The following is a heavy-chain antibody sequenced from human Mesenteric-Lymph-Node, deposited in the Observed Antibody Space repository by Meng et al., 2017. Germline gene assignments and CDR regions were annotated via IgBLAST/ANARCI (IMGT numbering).Heavy chain of an antibody. Sequence: SVKASCKASVGTFSSYTISWVGQAPGQGLEWMGRINPILGIANYAQKLQGRVTITADKSTSTAYMELSSLRSEDTAMYYCTRAYWSSTSCYAYYYYYGMDVWDQGTTVTVSS. CDR1: VGTFSSYT. CDR3: TRAYWSSTSCYAYYYYYGMDV. D-gene: IGHD2-2*01. V-gene: IGHV1-69*02. J-gene: IGHJ6*02. CDR2: INPILGIA.